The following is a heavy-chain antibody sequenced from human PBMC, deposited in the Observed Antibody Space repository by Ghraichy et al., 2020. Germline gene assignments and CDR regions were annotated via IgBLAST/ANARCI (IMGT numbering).Heavy chain of an antibody. J-gene: IGHJ6*04. Sequence: SQTLSLTCNVSGDSISSSSYYYWGWIRQPPGQGLEWIGTINYSGTTYYNPSLKSRVTISVDTPKNQFSLKLTSVTAADTAVYYCARSRSGGLLITFGGIFARLDVWGKGTPVTVSA. V-gene: IGHV4-39*01. CDR3: ARSRSGGLLITFGGIFARLDV. D-gene: IGHD3-16*02. CDR2: INYSGTT. CDR1: GDSISSSSYYY.